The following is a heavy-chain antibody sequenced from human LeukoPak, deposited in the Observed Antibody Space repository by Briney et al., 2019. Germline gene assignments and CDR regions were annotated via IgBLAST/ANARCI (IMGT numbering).Heavy chain of an antibody. J-gene: IGHJ4*02. CDR1: GFTFSSYG. CDR2: IRYDGSNK. V-gene: IGHV3-30*02. Sequence: GGSLRLSCAASGFTFSSYGMHWVRQAPGKGLEWVAFIRYDGSNKYYADSVKGRFTISRDNSKNTLYLQMNSLRAEDTAVYYCAKQAYYDILIGYQGLFDYWGQGTLVTVSS. CDR3: AKQAYYDILIGYQGLFDY. D-gene: IGHD3-9*01.